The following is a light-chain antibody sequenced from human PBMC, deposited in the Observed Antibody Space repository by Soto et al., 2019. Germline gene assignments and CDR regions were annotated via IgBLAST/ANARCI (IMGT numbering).Light chain of an antibody. V-gene: IGKV3-11*01. CDR1: QSISSN. CDR2: DAS. CDR3: QQRSSWPPVT. Sequence: EIVLTQSPVTLSLSPGERATLSCRASQSISSNLAWYQQKPGQAPRLLIYDASNRATGIPARFSGSGSGTDFTLTISSLEPEGFAVYYGQQRSSWPPVTFGQGTRLEIK. J-gene: IGKJ5*01.